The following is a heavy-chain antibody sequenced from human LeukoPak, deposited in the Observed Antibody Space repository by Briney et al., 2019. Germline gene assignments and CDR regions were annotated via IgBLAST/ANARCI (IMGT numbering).Heavy chain of an antibody. CDR3: ARDSVHYYDSSGYDAFDI. V-gene: IGHV7-4-1*01. Sequence: ASVKVSCKASGYTLTSYAMNWVRQAPGQGLEWMGWINTNTGNPTYAQGFTGRFVFSLDTSVSTAYLQICSLKAEDTAVYYCARDSVHYYDSSGYDAFDIWGQGTMVTVSS. CDR2: INTNTGNP. D-gene: IGHD3-22*01. J-gene: IGHJ3*02. CDR1: GYTLTSYA.